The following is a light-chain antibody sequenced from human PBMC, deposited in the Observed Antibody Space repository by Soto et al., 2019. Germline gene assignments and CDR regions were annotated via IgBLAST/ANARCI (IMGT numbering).Light chain of an antibody. CDR3: CSFAGSSTS. J-gene: IGLJ2*01. CDR1: SSDVGTYKP. V-gene: IGLV2-23*01. Sequence: QSALAQPASVSGSPGQSITISCTGTSSDVGTYKPVSWYQQYPGKAPKVIIYDDTKRPSGVSSRFSGSKSGNTASLTISGLQAEDEADYYCCSFAGSSTSLGGGAK. CDR2: DDT.